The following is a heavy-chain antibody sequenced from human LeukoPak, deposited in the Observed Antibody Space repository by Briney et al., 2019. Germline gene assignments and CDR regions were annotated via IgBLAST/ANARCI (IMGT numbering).Heavy chain of an antibody. J-gene: IGHJ4*02. CDR2: IYYSGST. D-gene: IGHD3-10*01. CDR3: ARNRFGELDY. CDR1: GGSISSYY. V-gene: IGHV4-59*08. Sequence: SETLSLTCTVSGGSISSYYWSWIRQPPGKGLEWIGYIYYSGSTNYNPSLKSRVTISVDTSKNQFSLKLSSVTAADTAVYYCARNRFGELDYWGQGTLVTVSS.